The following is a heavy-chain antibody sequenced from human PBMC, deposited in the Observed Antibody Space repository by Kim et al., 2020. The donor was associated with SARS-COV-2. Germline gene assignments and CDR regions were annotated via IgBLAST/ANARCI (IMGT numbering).Heavy chain of an antibody. V-gene: IGHV1-69*13. Sequence: SVKVSCKASGGTFSSYAISWVRQAPGQGLEWMGGIIPIFGTANYAQKFQGRVTITADESTSTAYMELSSLRSEDTAVYYCARSLVDSYLTNWFDPWGQGTLVTVSS. J-gene: IGHJ5*02. D-gene: IGHD2-8*02. CDR3: ARSLVDSYLTNWFDP. CDR1: GGTFSSYA. CDR2: IIPIFGTA.